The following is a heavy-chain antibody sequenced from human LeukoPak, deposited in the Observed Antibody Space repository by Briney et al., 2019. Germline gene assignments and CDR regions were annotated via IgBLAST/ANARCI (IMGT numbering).Heavy chain of an antibody. Sequence: KSGGSLRLSCAASGFTFSDYYMSWIRQAPGKGLEWVSYISSSGSTIYYADSVKGRFTISRDNSRNTLYLQMAGLRDEDTAVYYCAKDDNTNAKLLLDSWGQGTLVTVSS. CDR3: AKDDNTNAKLLLDS. D-gene: IGHD2-2*01. V-gene: IGHV3-11*01. J-gene: IGHJ4*02. CDR1: GFTFSDYY. CDR2: ISSSGSTI.